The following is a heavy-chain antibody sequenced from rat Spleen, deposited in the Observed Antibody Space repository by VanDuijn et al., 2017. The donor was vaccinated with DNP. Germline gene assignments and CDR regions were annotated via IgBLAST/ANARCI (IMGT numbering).Heavy chain of an antibody. CDR3: ARSGTGWGSSNWFAY. CDR2: MWYDGDT. Sequence: QVQLKESGPGLVQPSQTLSLTCTVSGFSLTSYGVSWVRQPSGKGPEWMGKMWYDGDTAYNSALKSRLSISRDTSKSQVLLKMNSLQTEDTAMYFCARSGTGWGSSNWFAYWGRGTLVTVSS. CDR1: GFSLTSYG. J-gene: IGHJ3*01. V-gene: IGHV2-16*01. D-gene: IGHD1-4*01.